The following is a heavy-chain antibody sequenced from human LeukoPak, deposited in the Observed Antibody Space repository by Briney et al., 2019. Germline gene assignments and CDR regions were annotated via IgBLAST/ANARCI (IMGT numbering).Heavy chain of an antibody. CDR3: AKSGYYGSGSYFGYFDY. CDR1: GFTVSSNY. V-gene: IGHV3-66*02. CDR2: IYTGGST. J-gene: IGHJ4*02. D-gene: IGHD3-10*01. Sequence: PGGSLRLSCAVSGFTVSSNYMSWVRQPPGKGLEWVSLIYTGGSTYYADSVKGRFTISRDNSKNTLYLQLNSLRAEDTAVYYCAKSGYYGSGSYFGYFDYWGQGTLVTVSS.